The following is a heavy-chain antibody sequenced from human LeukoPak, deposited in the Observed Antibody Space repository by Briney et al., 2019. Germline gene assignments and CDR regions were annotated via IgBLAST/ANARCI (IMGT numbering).Heavy chain of an antibody. D-gene: IGHD3-22*01. V-gene: IGHV6-1*01. Sequence: SQTLSLTFAISGDSVSINSAAWNWIRQSPSRGLEWLGRTYYRAKWYNDYAGSVKSRITINPNTTKNQFSLQLNSVTPEDTAVYYCAREAGDYYDSSGYYYPGRDYFDYWGQGTLVTVSS. CDR1: GDSVSINSAA. J-gene: IGHJ4*02. CDR3: AREAGDYYDSSGYYYPGRDYFDY. CDR2: TYYRAKWYN.